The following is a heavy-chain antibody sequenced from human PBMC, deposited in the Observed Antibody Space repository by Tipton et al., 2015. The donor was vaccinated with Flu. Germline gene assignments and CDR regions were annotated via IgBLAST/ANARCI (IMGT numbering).Heavy chain of an antibody. J-gene: IGHJ3*02. V-gene: IGHV1-18*04. D-gene: IGHD3-22*01. CDR3: ARGWLEDAFDI. CDR2: ISPYDGNT. Sequence: QSGAEVKKPGASVKVSCKTSGYSFTNYGISWVRQAPGQGLEWLGWISPYDGNTNYAQNLLGRVTMATDTSTSTVYMELKGLISDDTAVYFCARGWLEDAFDIWGQGTMVTVSS. CDR1: GYSFTNYG.